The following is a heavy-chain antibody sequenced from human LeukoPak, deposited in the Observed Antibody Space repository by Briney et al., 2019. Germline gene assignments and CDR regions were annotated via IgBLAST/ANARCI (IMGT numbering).Heavy chain of an antibody. V-gene: IGHV5-51*03. Sequence: GESLKISCKGSGYSFTSYWIGWVRQMPGKGLEWMGIIYPGDSDTRYSPSFQGQVTISADKSISTAYLQWSSLKASDTATYYCARPALEGDYGDLYYFDYWGQGTLVTVSS. J-gene: IGHJ4*02. CDR1: GYSFTSYW. CDR2: IYPGDSDT. D-gene: IGHD4-17*01. CDR3: ARPALEGDYGDLYYFDY.